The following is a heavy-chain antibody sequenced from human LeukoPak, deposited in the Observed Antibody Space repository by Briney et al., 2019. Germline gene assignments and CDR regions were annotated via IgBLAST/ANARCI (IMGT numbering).Heavy chain of an antibody. J-gene: IGHJ4*02. CDR1: GGSISSSSYY. D-gene: IGHD5-18*01. CDR3: ARGGLWGYSYVTFDY. Sequence: SETLSLTCTVSGGSISSSSYYWGWIRQPPGKGLEWIGSIYYSGSTYYNPSLKSRVTISVDTSKNQFSLKLSSVTAADTAVYYCARGGLWGYSYVTFDYWGQGTLVTVSS. CDR2: IYYSGST. V-gene: IGHV4-39*07.